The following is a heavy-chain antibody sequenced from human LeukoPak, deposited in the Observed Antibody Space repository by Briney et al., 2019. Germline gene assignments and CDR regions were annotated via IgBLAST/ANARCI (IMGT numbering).Heavy chain of an antibody. CDR1: GGSISSGGYS. D-gene: IGHD3-16*02. CDR3: ARLSVTYVDY. CDR2: IYHSGST. Sequence: PSETLSLTCAVSGGSISSGGYSWSWIRQPPGTGLEWIGYIYHSGSTYYNPSLKSRVTISVDRSENQFSLKLSSVTAADTAVYYCARLSVTYVDYWGQGTLVTVSS. V-gene: IGHV4-30-2*01. J-gene: IGHJ4*02.